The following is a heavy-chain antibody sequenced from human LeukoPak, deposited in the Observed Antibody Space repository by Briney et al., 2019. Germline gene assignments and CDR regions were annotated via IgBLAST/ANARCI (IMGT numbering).Heavy chain of an antibody. CDR1: GFTFSIYA. CDR3: AKEFGELLPNWFDP. Sequence: GGSLRLSCAASGFTFSIYAMSWVRQAPGKGREGGSAISGSGGSTYYADSVKGRFTISRDNSKNTLYLQMNSLRAEDTAVYYCAKEFGELLPNWFDPWGQGTLVTVSS. D-gene: IGHD3-10*01. V-gene: IGHV3-23*01. CDR2: ISGSGGST. J-gene: IGHJ5*02.